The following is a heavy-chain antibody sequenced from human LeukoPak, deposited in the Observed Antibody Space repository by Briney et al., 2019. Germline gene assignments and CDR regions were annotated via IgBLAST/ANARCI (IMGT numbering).Heavy chain of an antibody. V-gene: IGHV1-69*01. CDR1: GGTFISYA. D-gene: IGHD3-10*01. Sequence: ASVKVSCKASGGTFISYAISWVRQAPGQGLEWMGGIIPMFGTTRYAQKFLGRVTITADESTTTAYMELSSLRSEDTAVYYCAREDGSGSFLPQFDYWGQGTLVTVSS. CDR2: IIPMFGTT. J-gene: IGHJ4*02. CDR3: AREDGSGSFLPQFDY.